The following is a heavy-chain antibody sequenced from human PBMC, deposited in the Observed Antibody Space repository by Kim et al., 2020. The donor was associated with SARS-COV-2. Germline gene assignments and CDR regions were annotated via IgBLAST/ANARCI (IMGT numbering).Heavy chain of an antibody. CDR2: ISGSGDST. D-gene: IGHD5-18*01. J-gene: IGHJ4*02. V-gene: IGHV3-23*01. CDR1: GFTFSSYA. Sequence: GGSLRLSCAASGFTFSSYAMSWVRQAPGKGLEWVSAISGSGDSTYYADSVKGRFTISRDNSKNTLYLQMNSLRAEDTAVYYCAKEPFYATAMDHFDYWGQGTLVTVSS. CDR3: AKEPFYATAMDHFDY.